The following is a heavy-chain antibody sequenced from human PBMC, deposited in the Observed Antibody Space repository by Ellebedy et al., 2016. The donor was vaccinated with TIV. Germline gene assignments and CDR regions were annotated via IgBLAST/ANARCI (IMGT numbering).Heavy chain of an antibody. CDR1: GFTVSSYY. CDR3: AKDLRIAVVEDAFDI. V-gene: IGHV3-53*05. J-gene: IGHJ3*02. CDR2: IYGGGST. D-gene: IGHD6-19*01. Sequence: GESLKISCAASGFTVSSYYMIWVRQAPGKGLEWVSVIYGGGSTSYADSVTGRFTISRDNSKNTLYLQMNSLRAEDTAVYYCAKDLRIAVVEDAFDIWGQGTMVTVSS.